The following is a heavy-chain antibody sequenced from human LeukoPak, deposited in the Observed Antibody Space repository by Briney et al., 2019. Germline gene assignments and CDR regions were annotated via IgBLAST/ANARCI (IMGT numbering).Heavy chain of an antibody. V-gene: IGHV1-18*01. CDR2: ISTYNGNT. CDR1: DYPFTNYG. CDR3: ARDTRALRYFDWLLPRGGHQNAFDI. Sequence: EASVKVSCKASDYPFTNYGISWVRQAPGQGLEWMGWISTYNGNTIYAQKFQGTVTMTTDTSTSTAYMELRSLRSDDTAVYYCARDTRALRYFDWLLPRGGHQNAFDIWGQGTMVTVSS. J-gene: IGHJ3*02. D-gene: IGHD3-9*01.